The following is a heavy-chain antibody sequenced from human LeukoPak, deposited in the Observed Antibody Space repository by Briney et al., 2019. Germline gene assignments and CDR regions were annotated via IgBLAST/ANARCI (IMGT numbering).Heavy chain of an antibody. D-gene: IGHD3-22*01. V-gene: IGHV3-9*01. Sequence: PGGSLRLSCAASGFTFDDYAMHWVRHAPGKGLEWVSGISWNSGSIGYADSVKGRFTISRDNAKNSLYLQMNSLRAEDTALYYCAKDSTPHSHYYDSSGYGYRGQGTLVTVSS. CDR2: ISWNSGSI. CDR3: AKDSTPHSHYYDSSGYGY. J-gene: IGHJ4*02. CDR1: GFTFDDYA.